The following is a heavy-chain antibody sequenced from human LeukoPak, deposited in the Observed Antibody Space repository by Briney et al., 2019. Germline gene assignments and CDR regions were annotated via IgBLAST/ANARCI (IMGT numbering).Heavy chain of an antibody. CDR3: ARARDPWGDNWNYGIWFDP. Sequence: SETLSLTCTVSGDSISSYYWSWIRQPAGKGLEWIGRIYTSGSTNYNPSLKSRVTISVDTSKNQFSLKLSSVTAADTAVYYCARARDPWGDNWNYGIWFDPWGQGTLVTVSS. CDR1: GDSISSYY. CDR2: IYTSGST. V-gene: IGHV4-4*07. D-gene: IGHD1-7*01. J-gene: IGHJ5*02.